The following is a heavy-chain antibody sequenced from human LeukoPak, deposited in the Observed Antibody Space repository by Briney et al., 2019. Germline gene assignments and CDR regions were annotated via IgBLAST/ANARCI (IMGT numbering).Heavy chain of an antibody. CDR2: IYYSGST. CDR1: GGSISSGGYY. J-gene: IGHJ4*02. D-gene: IGHD6-13*01. Sequence: PSQTLSLTCTVSGGSISSGGYYWSWIRQHPGKGLEWIGYIYYSGSTYYNPSLKSRVTISVDTSKNQFSLKLSSVTAADTAVYYCARAVHSSSWYYFDYWGQGTLVTVSS. V-gene: IGHV4-31*03. CDR3: ARAVHSSSWYYFDY.